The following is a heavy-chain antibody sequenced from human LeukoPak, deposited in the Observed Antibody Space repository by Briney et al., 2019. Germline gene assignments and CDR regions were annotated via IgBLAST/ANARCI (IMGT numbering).Heavy chain of an antibody. Sequence: PSETLSLTCTVSGGSISSYYWSWIRQPPGKGLEWIGYIYYSGSTNYNPSLKSRVTISVDTSKNQFSLKLSSVTAADTAVYYCARSMSGYLYYYYYYYMDVWGKGTTVTVSS. D-gene: IGHD3-3*01. CDR1: GGSISSYY. CDR3: ARSMSGYLYYYYYYYMDV. J-gene: IGHJ6*03. CDR2: IYYSGST. V-gene: IGHV4-59*01.